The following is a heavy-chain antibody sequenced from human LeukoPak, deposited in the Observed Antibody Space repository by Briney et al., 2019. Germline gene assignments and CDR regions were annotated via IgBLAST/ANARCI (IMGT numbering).Heavy chain of an antibody. Sequence: GGSLRLSCAASGFTFISYTMGWVRQAPGKGLEWVSTITGSGGSTSYADSVKGRFTISRDNSRSTLFLQMNSLRAEDTAVYYCAKKLVMGPTGGFDPWGQGTLVTVSS. D-gene: IGHD1-26*01. J-gene: IGHJ5*02. CDR1: GFTFISYT. CDR3: AKKLVMGPTGGFDP. CDR2: ITGSGGST. V-gene: IGHV3-23*01.